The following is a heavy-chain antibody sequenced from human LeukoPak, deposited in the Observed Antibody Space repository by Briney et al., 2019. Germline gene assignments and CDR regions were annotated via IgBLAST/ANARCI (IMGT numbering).Heavy chain of an antibody. V-gene: IGHV3-23*01. CDR2: IRAAGDST. CDR3: ATRRFSVGQFGMDV. D-gene: IGHD6-25*01. Sequence: GGSLRLSCAASGFTFSDYAMSWVRQAPGKGLEWVSSIRAAGDSTFYADSVKGRFTISRDNSKSTLYLQMNSLRAEDTAVCYCATRRFSVGQFGMDVWGQGTTVTVSS. J-gene: IGHJ6*02. CDR1: GFTFSDYA.